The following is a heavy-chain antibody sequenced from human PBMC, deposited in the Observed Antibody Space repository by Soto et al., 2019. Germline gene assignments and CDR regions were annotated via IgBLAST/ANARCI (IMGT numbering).Heavy chain of an antibody. J-gene: IGHJ6*02. CDR1: GYTFTSYD. D-gene: IGHD2-2*01. CDR2: MNPNSGNT. V-gene: IGHV1-8*01. CDR3: ARRPAAMGHYYYYYGMDV. Sequence: QVQLVQSGAEVKKPGASVKVSCKASGYTFTSYDINWVRQATGQGLEWMGWMNPNSGNTGYAQKFQGRVTMTRNTSLSTAYMELSSLRSEDTAVYSCARRPAAMGHYYYYYGMDVWGQGTTVTVSS.